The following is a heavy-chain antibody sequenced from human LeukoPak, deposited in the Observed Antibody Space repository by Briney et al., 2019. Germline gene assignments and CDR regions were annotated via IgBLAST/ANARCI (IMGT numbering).Heavy chain of an antibody. Sequence: SETLSLTCAVSGYSISSGYYWGWIRQPPGKGLEWIGSIYHSGSTYYNPSLKSRVTISVDTSKNQFSLKLSSATAADTAVYYCARDRDYGSGSYYDYWGQGTLVTVSS. CDR3: ARDRDYGSGSYYDY. CDR2: IYHSGST. CDR1: GYSISSGYY. V-gene: IGHV4-38-2*02. J-gene: IGHJ4*02. D-gene: IGHD3-10*01.